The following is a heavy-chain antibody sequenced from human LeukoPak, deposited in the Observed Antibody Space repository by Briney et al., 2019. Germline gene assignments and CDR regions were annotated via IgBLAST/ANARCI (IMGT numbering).Heavy chain of an antibody. V-gene: IGHV1-69*05. Sequence: SVKVSCKASGGTFSSYAISWVRQAPGQGLEWMGRIIPIFGTANYAQKFQGRVTITTDESTSTAYMELSSLRSEDTAVYYCARDPYFWGSSGGTDDAFDIRGQGTMVTVSS. CDR3: ARDPYFWGSSGGTDDAFDI. CDR1: GGTFSSYA. D-gene: IGHD6-19*01. J-gene: IGHJ3*02. CDR2: IIPIFGTA.